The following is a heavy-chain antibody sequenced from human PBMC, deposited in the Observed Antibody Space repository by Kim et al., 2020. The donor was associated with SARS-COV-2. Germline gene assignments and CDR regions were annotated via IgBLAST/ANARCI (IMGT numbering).Heavy chain of an antibody. CDR3: AAPRQSYVPRPDPEGYYGMDV. CDR1: GYTFTSYA. J-gene: IGHJ6*02. Sequence: ASVKVSCKASGYTFTSYAMHWVRQAPGQRLEWMGWINAGNGNTKYSQKFQGRVTITRDTSASTAYMELSSLRSEDTAVYYCAAPRQSYVPRPDPEGYYGMDVWGQGTTVTVSS. CDR2: INAGNGNT. V-gene: IGHV1-3*01. D-gene: IGHD3-10*02.